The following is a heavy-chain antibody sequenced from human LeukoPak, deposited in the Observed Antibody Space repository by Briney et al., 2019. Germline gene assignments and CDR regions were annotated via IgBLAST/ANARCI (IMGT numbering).Heavy chain of an antibody. CDR1: GGSISGTNW. Sequence: SVTLSLTCGVSGGSISGTNWWSWVRQPPGQGLEWIGEISLAGQTNYNPSLNGRVTISLDKSSHQLSLHLTSVTAADTAVYYCARLSAYTYGPWGQGTLVTVSS. J-gene: IGHJ5*02. V-gene: IGHV4-4*02. CDR2: ISLAGQT. D-gene: IGHD5-18*01. CDR3: ARLSAYTYGP.